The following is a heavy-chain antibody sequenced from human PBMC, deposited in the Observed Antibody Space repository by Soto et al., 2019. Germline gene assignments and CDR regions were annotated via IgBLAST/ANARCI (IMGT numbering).Heavy chain of an antibody. Sequence: QVQLAQSGAEVTKPGSSVKVSCKASGGTFSRSAISWVRQDPGQRLEWMGGFVSIFATTDYAQKFRGRLTITADESTITVYMELRSLTSDDTAIYYCARGRPSDWNHYLQQEDWGPGTLVTVSS. CDR2: FVSIFATT. J-gene: IGHJ4*02. V-gene: IGHV1-69*01. CDR1: GGTFSRSA. D-gene: IGHD1-1*01. CDR3: ARGRPSDWNHYLQQED.